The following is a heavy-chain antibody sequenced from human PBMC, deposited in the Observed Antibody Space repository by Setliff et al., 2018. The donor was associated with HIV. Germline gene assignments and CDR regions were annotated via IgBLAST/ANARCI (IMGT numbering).Heavy chain of an antibody. J-gene: IGHJ4*02. V-gene: IGHV4-38-2*02. Sequence: SETLSLTCTVSGYSISSDYYWGWIGQSPGKGLEWIGNIYHSVNTYYNPSLKSRVTISADATKNQFSLKLTSVTAADTAVYYCASIWFGESKPLDSWGQGMLVTVSS. CDR1: GYSISSDYY. D-gene: IGHD3-10*01. CDR2: IYHSVNT. CDR3: ASIWFGESKPLDS.